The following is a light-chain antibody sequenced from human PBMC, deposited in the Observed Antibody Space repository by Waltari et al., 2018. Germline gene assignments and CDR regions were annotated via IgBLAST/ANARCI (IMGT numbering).Light chain of an antibody. Sequence: DIQLTQSPSSLSASVGDRVTLTCRASQGISSYLAWYQQKPGKAPKLLIYKASSLQSGVPSRFSGSGSGTEFTLTISSLQPEDFAVYYCQQRNSYPLTFGGGTKVEIK. V-gene: IGKV1-9*01. J-gene: IGKJ4*01. CDR2: KAS. CDR1: QGISSY. CDR3: QQRNSYPLT.